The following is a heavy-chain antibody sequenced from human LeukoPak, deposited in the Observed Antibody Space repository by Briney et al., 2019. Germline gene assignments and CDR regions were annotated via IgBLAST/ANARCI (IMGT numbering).Heavy chain of an antibody. V-gene: IGHV3-23*01. Sequence: GGSLRLSCAASGFTFSSYAMSWVRQAPGKGLEWVSAISGSGGSTYYADSVKGRFTISRDNSKNTLYLQMNSLRAEDTAVYYCANNDDYGHYFDYWGQGTLVTVSS. CDR2: ISGSGGST. CDR1: GFTFSSYA. D-gene: IGHD4-17*01. CDR3: ANNDDYGHYFDY. J-gene: IGHJ4*02.